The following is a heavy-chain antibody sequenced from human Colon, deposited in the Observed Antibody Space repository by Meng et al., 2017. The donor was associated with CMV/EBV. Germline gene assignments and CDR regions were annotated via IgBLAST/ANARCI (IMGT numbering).Heavy chain of an antibody. J-gene: IGHJ1*01. Sequence: QVVGAVGVLVVPGLPLTMSCVAFGCTFYDSALSWDGQAPGEGVEWGGGCTSPTTYLADSVTGRFNVSRDNSRNTVHLQMNSLRTEDTALFYCAKERGWGAEYFHHWGQGTLVTVSS. CDR2: CTSPTT. V-gene: IGHV3-23*04. D-gene: IGHD3-16*01. CDR1: GCTFYDSA. CDR3: AKERGWGAEYFHH.